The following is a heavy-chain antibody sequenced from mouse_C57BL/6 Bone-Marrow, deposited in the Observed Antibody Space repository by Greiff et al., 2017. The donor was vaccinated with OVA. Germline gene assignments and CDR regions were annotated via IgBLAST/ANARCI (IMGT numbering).Heavy chain of an antibody. D-gene: IGHD4-1*01. J-gene: IGHJ4*01. V-gene: IGHV7-1*01. Sequence: EVQRVESGGGLVQSGRSLRLSCATSGFTFSDFYMEWVRQAPGKGLEWIAASRNKANDYTTEYSASVKGRFIVSRDTSQSILYLQMNALRAEDTAIYYCARDEPGTSYAMDYWGQGTSVTVSS. CDR3: ARDEPGTSYAMDY. CDR2: SRNKANDYTT. CDR1: GFTFSDFY.